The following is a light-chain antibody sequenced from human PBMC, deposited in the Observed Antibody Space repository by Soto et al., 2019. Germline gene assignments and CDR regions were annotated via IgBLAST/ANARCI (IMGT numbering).Light chain of an antibody. CDR1: QAIGND. CDR3: LQHNSYPRA. Sequence: DIQMTQSPSSLSASVGDRVTITCRASQAIGNDLGWYQQRPGKAPNRLIYAASRLQSGVSSRFIGSGSRTEFTLTISRLQPEDFATYYCLQHNSYPRAVGAGTRVEIK. J-gene: IGKJ4*01. V-gene: IGKV1-17*01. CDR2: AAS.